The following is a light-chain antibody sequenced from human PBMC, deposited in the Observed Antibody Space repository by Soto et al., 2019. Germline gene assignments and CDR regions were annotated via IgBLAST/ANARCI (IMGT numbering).Light chain of an antibody. V-gene: IGLV2-14*01. Sequence: QSVLTQPASVSGSPGQSITISCTGTSSDVGGYNYVSWYQQHPGKAPKLMIYEVSNRPSGVSNRFSGSKSGNTASLTISGLQAEDEADYYCSSYTSSSTIVLGTGTKVTV. CDR2: EVS. J-gene: IGLJ1*01. CDR3: SSYTSSSTIV. CDR1: SSDVGGYNY.